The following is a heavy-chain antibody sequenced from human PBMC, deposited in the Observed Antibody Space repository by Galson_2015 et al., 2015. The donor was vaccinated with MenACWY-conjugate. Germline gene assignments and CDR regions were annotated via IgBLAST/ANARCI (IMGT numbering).Heavy chain of an antibody. J-gene: IGHJ4*02. CDR2: ISYSGTT. CDR1: GASISSYY. V-gene: IGHV4-59*01. Sequence: EILSLTCTVSGASISSYYWAWIRQSPGNKLDWIGYISYSGTTDYNPSFKSRVTISVDSSENQFSLKLNSVTASDTAVYYCARGRGSYYGLLDHWGQGTPVTVSS. D-gene: IGHD3-16*01. CDR3: ARGRGSYYGLLDH.